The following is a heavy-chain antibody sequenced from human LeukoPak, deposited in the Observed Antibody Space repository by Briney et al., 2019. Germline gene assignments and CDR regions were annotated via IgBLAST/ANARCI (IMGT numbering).Heavy chain of an antibody. CDR3: ARDGVERGSYFRYRPTNYFDY. V-gene: IGHV3-7*01. CDR1: GFTFSSYW. J-gene: IGHJ4*02. CDR2: IKQDGSEK. D-gene: IGHD1-26*01. Sequence: GGSLRLSCAASGFTFSSYWMSWVRQAPGKGLEWVANIKQDGSEKYYVDSVKGRFTISRDNAKNSLYLQMNSLRAEDTAVYYCARDGVERGSYFRYRPTNYFDYWGQGTLVTVSS.